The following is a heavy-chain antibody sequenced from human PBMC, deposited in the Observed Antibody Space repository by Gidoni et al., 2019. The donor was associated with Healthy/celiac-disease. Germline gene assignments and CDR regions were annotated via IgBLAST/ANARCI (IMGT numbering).Heavy chain of an antibody. V-gene: IGHV4-38-2*02. D-gene: IGHD2-15*01. CDR2: IYQSGST. CDR3: ARAVVVVAATQFDP. CDR1: GSSISSGSY. Sequence: QVQLQESGPGLVKPSEPLSLPCPVSGSSISSGSYWCWIRQPPGKGLEWIGSIYQSGSTYYNPSLKSRVTISVDTSKNQFSLKPSSVTAADTDVYYCARAVVVVAATQFDPWGQGTLVTVSS. J-gene: IGHJ5*02.